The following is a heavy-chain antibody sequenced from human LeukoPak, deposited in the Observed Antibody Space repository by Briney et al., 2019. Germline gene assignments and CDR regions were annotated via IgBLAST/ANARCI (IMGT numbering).Heavy chain of an antibody. J-gene: IGHJ6*02. D-gene: IGHD2-15*01. CDR2: IRADNDNT. V-gene: IGHV1-18*04. CDR1: GYTLSSCG. CDR3: ARAGSCGGGYCYNKYGMDV. Sequence: APVKLSCTASGYTLSSCGIRWVREAPGQGLEWMGWIRADNDNTVYEQKLQGRPTMTTDTSTCTAYMELRSLTSDDTAVYYCARAGSCGGGYCYNKYGMDVWGQGTTVTVSS.